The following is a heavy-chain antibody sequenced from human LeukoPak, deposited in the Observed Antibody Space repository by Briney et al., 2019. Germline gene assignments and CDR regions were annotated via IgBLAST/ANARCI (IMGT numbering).Heavy chain of an antibody. Sequence: SGGSLRLSCAASGVSVSRYYMSWVRQAPGKGLEWVSEIYSDGSTYYAASVKGRFSISRDNSKNTVYLLMNSLRAEDTAVYYCARELRERGVFDIWGQGTTVTVSS. CDR3: ARELRERGVFDI. D-gene: IGHD1-26*01. CDR2: IYSDGST. V-gene: IGHV3-53*01. CDR1: GVSVSRYY. J-gene: IGHJ3*02.